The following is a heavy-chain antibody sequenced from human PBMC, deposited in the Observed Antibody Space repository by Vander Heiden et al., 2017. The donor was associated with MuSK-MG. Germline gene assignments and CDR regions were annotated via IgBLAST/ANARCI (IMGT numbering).Heavy chain of an antibody. CDR2: ISGSGDST. Sequence: EVQLLESGGGLVQPGGSLRLSCVGDGFTFSSYAMSWVRQAPGKGLEWVSGISGSGDSTDYADSVKGRFTISRDNSKSTLYLQMNILRAEDTAVYYCAKDPRRDYSFDYWGQGTLVTVSS. CDR3: AKDPRRDYSFDY. V-gene: IGHV3-23*01. D-gene: IGHD2-21*01. CDR1: GFTFSSYA. J-gene: IGHJ4*02.